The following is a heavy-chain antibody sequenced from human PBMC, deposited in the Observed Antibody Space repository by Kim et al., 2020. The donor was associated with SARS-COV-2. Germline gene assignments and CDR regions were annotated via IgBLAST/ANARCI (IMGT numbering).Heavy chain of an antibody. CDR1: GGSISSSSYY. D-gene: IGHD3-22*01. Sequence: SETLSLTCTVSGGSISSSSYYWGWIRQPPGKGLEWIGSIYYSGSTYYNPSLKSRVTISVDTSKNQFSLKLSSVTAADTAVYYCARVQYYYDSSGFDYWGQGTLVTVSS. CDR3: ARVQYYYDSSGFDY. V-gene: IGHV4-39*01. CDR2: IYYSGST. J-gene: IGHJ4*02.